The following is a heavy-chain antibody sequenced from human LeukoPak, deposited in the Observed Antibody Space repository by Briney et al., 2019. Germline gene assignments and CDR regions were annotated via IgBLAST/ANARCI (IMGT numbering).Heavy chain of an antibody. CDR3: ARGRDGGTFDY. CDR1: GGSISSYY. J-gene: IGHJ4*02. D-gene: IGHD5-24*01. V-gene: IGHV4-59*01. Sequence: SSETLSLTCTVSGGSISSYYWSWIRQPPGKGLEWIGYIYYSGSTNYNPSLKSRVTISVDTSKNQFSLKLSSVTAADTAVYYCARGRDGGTFDYWGQGTLVTVSS. CDR2: IYYSGST.